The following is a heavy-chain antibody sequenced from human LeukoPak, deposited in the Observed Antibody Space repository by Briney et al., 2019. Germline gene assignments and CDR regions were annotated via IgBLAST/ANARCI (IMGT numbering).Heavy chain of an antibody. CDR3: VRDRGTYRPIDY. J-gene: IGHJ4*02. V-gene: IGHV3-21*04. Sequence: GGSLRLSCAASAFSLSAYNMNWVRQAPGKGLEWVSSISYTGTYIYYADSVKGRFTISRDNAQNSLYLQMNSLRAEDTAIYYCVRDRGTYRPIDYWGQGTLVTVFS. D-gene: IGHD1-26*01. CDR1: AFSLSAYN. CDR2: ISYTGTYI.